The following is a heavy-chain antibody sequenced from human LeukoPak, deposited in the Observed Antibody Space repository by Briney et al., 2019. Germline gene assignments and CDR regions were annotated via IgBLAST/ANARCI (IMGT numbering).Heavy chain of an antibody. V-gene: IGHV4-59*01. CDR3: ARGDYEDAFDI. CDR1: GGSISSYY. Sequence: SETVSLTCTVSGGSISSYYWSWIRQPPGKGLEWIGYIYYSGSTNYNPSLKSRVTISVDTSKNQFSLKLSSVTAADTAVYYCARGDYEDAFDIWGQGTMVTVSS. D-gene: IGHD3-22*01. CDR2: IYYSGST. J-gene: IGHJ3*02.